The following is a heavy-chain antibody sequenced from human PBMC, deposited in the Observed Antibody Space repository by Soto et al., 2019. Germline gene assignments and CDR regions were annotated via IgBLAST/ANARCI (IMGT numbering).Heavy chain of an antibody. D-gene: IGHD1-26*01. J-gene: IGHJ4*02. V-gene: IGHV1-3*01. CDR1: GYTFTSYA. CDR3: ARGIGWEPLDY. CDR2: INPGSGKA. Sequence: ASVKVSCKASGYTFTSYAMHWVRQAPGQRLEWMGWINPGSGKAKYAQKLQGKFTMTRDTSTSTAYMELRSLRSDDTAVYYCARGIGWEPLDYWGQGTLVTVSS.